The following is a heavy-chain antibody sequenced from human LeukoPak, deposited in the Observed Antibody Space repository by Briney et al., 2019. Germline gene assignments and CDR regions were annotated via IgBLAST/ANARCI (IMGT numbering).Heavy chain of an antibody. J-gene: IGHJ4*02. CDR2: IKSYSDGGTA. CDR3: TTHPPDYGVYEFDF. CDR1: GFTFSSNA. V-gene: IGHV3-15*01. Sequence: GGSLRLSCAASGFTFSSNAMSWDRQAPGKGLEWVGRIKSYSDGGTADHAAPVKGRFTISRDDSRRTLYLQMNDLKIEDTGVYYCTTHPPDYGVYEFDFWGQGVLLAVSS. D-gene: IGHD4-17*01.